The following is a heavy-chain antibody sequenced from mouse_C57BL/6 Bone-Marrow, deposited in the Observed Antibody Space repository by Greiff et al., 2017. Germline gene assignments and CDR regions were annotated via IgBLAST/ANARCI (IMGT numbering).Heavy chain of an antibody. V-gene: IGHV1-55*01. J-gene: IGHJ2*01. CDR1: DYTFPCYW. Sequence: QVQLQQPGAELVKPGASVKMSCKASDYTFPCYWITWVKQRPGQGLEWIGDLYPGSGSTNYNEKFKSKATLTVDTSSSTAYMQLSSLTSEDSAVYYCAREVLDYWGQGTTLTVSS. CDR2: LYPGSGST. CDR3: AREVLDY.